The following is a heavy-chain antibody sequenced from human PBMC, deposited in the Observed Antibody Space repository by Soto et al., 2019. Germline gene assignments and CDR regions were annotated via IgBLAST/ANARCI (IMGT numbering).Heavy chain of an antibody. CDR2: ISVSGGST. V-gene: IGHV3-23*01. CDR3: ASNTRYDPPDY. CDR1: GFTFSSYA. D-gene: IGHD3-16*01. J-gene: IGHJ4*02. Sequence: EVQLLESGGGLVQPGGSLRLSCAASGFTFSSYAMIWVRQAPGKGLAGVSGISVSGGSTYNADSVKGRFTISRDNSKNTLYLQMNSLRGEDTAVYYCASNTRYDPPDYWGQGTLVTVSS.